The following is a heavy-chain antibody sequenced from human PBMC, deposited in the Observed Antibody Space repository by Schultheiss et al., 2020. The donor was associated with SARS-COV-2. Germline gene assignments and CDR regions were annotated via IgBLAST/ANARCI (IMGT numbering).Heavy chain of an antibody. CDR2: INHSGST. CDR1: GGSFSGYY. CDR3: AAENYYGSGELQVYGMDV. V-gene: IGHV4-34*01. Sequence: SETLSLTCAVYGGSFSGYYWSWIRQPPGKGLEWIGEINHSGSTNYNPSLKSRVTISVDTSKNQFSLKLSSVTAEDTAVYYCAAENYYGSGELQVYGMDVWGQGTTVTVSS. J-gene: IGHJ6*02. D-gene: IGHD3-10*01.